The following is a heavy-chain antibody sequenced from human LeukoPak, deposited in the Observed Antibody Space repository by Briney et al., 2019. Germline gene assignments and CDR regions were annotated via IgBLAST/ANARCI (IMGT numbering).Heavy chain of an antibody. D-gene: IGHD2-15*01. V-gene: IGHV1-24*01. J-gene: IGHJ4*02. Sequence: ASVKVSCKVSGYTLTELSMHWVRQAPGKGLEWMGGFDPEDGETIYAQKFQGRVTMTEDTSTDTAYMELSSLRSEDTAVYYCATATYCSGGSCFDYWGQGTLVTVS. CDR1: GYTLTELS. CDR3: ATATYCSGGSCFDY. CDR2: FDPEDGET.